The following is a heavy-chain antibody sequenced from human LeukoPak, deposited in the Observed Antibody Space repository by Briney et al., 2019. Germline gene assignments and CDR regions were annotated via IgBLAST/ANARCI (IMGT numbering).Heavy chain of an antibody. Sequence: GGSLRLSCAASGFTFSSYSMNWVRQAPGKGLEWVSYISSSSSTIYYADSVKGRFTISRDNAKNSLYLQMNSLRAEDTAVHYCARDTDLDIVGATGVYFDYWGQGTLVTVSS. J-gene: IGHJ4*02. CDR2: ISSSSSTI. V-gene: IGHV3-48*01. D-gene: IGHD1-26*01. CDR1: GFTFSSYS. CDR3: ARDTDLDIVGATGVYFDY.